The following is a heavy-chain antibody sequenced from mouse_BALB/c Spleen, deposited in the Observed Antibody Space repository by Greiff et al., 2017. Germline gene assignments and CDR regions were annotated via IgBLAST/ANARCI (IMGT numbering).Heavy chain of an antibody. Sequence: VQLQQSGAELAKPGASVKMSCKASGYTFTSYWMHWVKQRPGQGLEWIGYINPSTGYTEYNQKFKDKATLTADKSSSTAYMQLSSLTSEDSAVYYCARRGVARYAMDYWGQGTSVTVSS. D-gene: IGHD1-1*02. J-gene: IGHJ4*01. CDR3: ARRGVARYAMDY. CDR1: GYTFTSYW. V-gene: IGHV1-7*01. CDR2: INPSTGYT.